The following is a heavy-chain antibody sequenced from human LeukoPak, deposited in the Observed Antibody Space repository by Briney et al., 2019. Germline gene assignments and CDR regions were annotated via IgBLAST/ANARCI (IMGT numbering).Heavy chain of an antibody. Sequence: SETLSLTCAVSGYSISSGYYWGWIRQPPGKGLEWIGSIYHSGSTYYNPSLKSRVTISVDTSKNQFSLKLSSVTAADTAVYYCARVDSSSWLSFDYWGQGTLVTVSS. D-gene: IGHD6-13*01. V-gene: IGHV4-38-2*01. CDR2: IYHSGST. J-gene: IGHJ4*02. CDR1: GYSISSGYY. CDR3: ARVDSSSWLSFDY.